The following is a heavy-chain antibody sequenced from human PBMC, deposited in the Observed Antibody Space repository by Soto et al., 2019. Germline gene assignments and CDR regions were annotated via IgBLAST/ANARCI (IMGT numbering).Heavy chain of an antibody. CDR2: IIPLLGTV. J-gene: IGHJ2*01. Sequence: QVQLVQSGAEVKKPGSSVKVSCKASGGTFSNYPISWVRQAPGQGLEWMGGIIPLLGTVNYAQKFQGRVTMTAVEPTGTAQLALSRLQSEDTAVYYCASGHHGWLHGWYVDRWGRGTLVTVSS. CDR1: GGTFSNYP. V-gene: IGHV1-69*11. D-gene: IGHD6-19*01. CDR3: ASGHHGWLHGWYVDR.